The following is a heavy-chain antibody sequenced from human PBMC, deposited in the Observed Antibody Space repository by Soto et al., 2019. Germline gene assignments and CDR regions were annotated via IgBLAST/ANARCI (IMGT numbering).Heavy chain of an antibody. CDR3: PAYSSRSWYFDL. CDR2: IYYSGST. Sequence: QLQLQESGPGLVKPSETLSLTCTVSGGSISSSSYYWGWIRQPPGKGLEWIGSIYYSGSTYYNPSLKSRVTISVDTSKNQFCLKLSSVTAADTAVYYCPAYSSRSWYFDLWGRGTLVTVSS. D-gene: IGHD6-13*01. J-gene: IGHJ2*01. CDR1: GGSISSSSYY. V-gene: IGHV4-39*01.